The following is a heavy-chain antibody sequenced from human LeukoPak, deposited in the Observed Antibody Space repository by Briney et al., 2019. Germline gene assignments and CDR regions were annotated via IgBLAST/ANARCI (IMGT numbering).Heavy chain of an antibody. V-gene: IGHV3-43*01. Sequence: PGGSLRLSCAASGFTFVDYTMHWVRQPPGKGLEWVSLISWDGGSTYYADSVKGRFTISRDNSKNSLYLQMNSLKTEDTALYYCARDFGALWLRKNYFDYWGQGTLVTVSS. D-gene: IGHD5-12*01. CDR1: GFTFVDYT. J-gene: IGHJ4*02. CDR3: ARDFGALWLRKNYFDY. CDR2: ISWDGGST.